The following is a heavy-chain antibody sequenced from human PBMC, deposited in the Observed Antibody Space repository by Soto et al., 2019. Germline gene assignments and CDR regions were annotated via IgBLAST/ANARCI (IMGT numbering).Heavy chain of an antibody. Sequence: EVQLVESGEGLVQPGGSLRLSCAASGFTFSSYAMHWVRQAPGKGLDYVSAISSNGGSTYYADSVKGRFTISRDNSKNPLYIQMGSLRAEDMAVYYCAREATSSCWYGDAFDIWGQGTMVTVSS. CDR1: GFTFSSYA. J-gene: IGHJ3*02. CDR2: ISSNGGST. V-gene: IGHV3-64*02. CDR3: AREATSSCWYGDAFDI. D-gene: IGHD6-19*01.